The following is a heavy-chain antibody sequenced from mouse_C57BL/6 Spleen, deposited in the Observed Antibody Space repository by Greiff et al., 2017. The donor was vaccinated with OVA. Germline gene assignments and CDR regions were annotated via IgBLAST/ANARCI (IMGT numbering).Heavy chain of an antibody. D-gene: IGHD2-12*01. V-gene: IGHV14-4*01. J-gene: IGHJ2*01. CDR2: IDPENGDT. Sequence: EVQLVESGAELVRPGASVKLSCTASGFNIKDDYMHWVKQRPEQGLEWIGWIDPENGDTEYASKFQGKATITADTSSNTAYLQLSSLTSEDTAVYYCTTPYYYSGYWGQGTTLTVSS. CDR1: GFNIKDDY. CDR3: TTPYYYSGY.